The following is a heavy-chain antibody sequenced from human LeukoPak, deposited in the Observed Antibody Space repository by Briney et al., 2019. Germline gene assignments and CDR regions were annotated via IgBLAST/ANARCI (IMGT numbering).Heavy chain of an antibody. Sequence: GGSLRLSCATSGFTFSDYYMSWIRQAPGKGLEWVPYISSSGSTIYYADSVKGRFTISRDNAKNSLYLQMNSLRAEDTAVYYCARAGGSYARYYFDYWGQGTLVTVSS. CDR2: ISSSGSTI. V-gene: IGHV3-11*01. J-gene: IGHJ4*02. CDR3: ARAGGSYARYYFDY. CDR1: GFTFSDYY. D-gene: IGHD1-26*01.